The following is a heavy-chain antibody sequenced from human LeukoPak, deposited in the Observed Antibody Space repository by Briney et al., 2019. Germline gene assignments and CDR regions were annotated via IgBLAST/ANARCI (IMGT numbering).Heavy chain of an antibody. CDR3: ARRLVDSNDGYDV. Sequence: ASVKVSCKASGYTFTDYYMHWVRQAPGQGLEWMGWINPNSGATTYAQIFQDRVTMTRDTSISTAYMELSRLRSDDTAVYYCARRLVDSNDGYDVWGQGTMVTVSS. CDR1: GYTFTDYY. CDR2: INPNSGAT. V-gene: IGHV1-2*02. D-gene: IGHD1-26*01. J-gene: IGHJ3*01.